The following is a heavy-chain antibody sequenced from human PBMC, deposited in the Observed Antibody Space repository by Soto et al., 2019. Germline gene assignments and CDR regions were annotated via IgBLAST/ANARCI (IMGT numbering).Heavy chain of an antibody. CDR3: GRILAPGRPTTTFY. V-gene: IGHV1-2*02. D-gene: IGHD2-8*02. CDR2: VNPKDGDT. J-gene: IGHJ4*02. CDR1: GYSFTDFF. Sequence: QVQLVQSGTEMRKPGASVKVSCKTSGYSFTDFFVHWIRQAPGQGLEWLGWVNPKDGDTEYAQKFLGRVSMTRDTSTNTVYMEMTRLTPNDTAIYYCGRILAPGRPTTTFYWGQGSLV.